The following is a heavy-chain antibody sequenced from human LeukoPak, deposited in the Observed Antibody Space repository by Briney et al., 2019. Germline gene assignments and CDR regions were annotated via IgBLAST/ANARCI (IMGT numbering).Heavy chain of an antibody. Sequence: GGSLRLSCAASGFIFSSYEADWVRQAPGKGLEWVAYISKSGNSGTTIYYADSVKGRFSISRDNAQNSVYLQMNHLRDEDTAVYYCASLWILTSAWGRGTLVTVSS. V-gene: IGHV3-48*03. CDR3: ASLWILTSA. CDR1: GFIFSSYE. J-gene: IGHJ5*02. CDR2: ISKSGNSGTTI. D-gene: IGHD2-21*01.